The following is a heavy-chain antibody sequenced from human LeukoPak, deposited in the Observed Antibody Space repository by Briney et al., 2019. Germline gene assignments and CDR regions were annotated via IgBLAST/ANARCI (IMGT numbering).Heavy chain of an antibody. V-gene: IGHV3-21*01. CDR2: ISSSSSYI. D-gene: IGHD5-24*01. CDR3: ARWGPRGYNTYYFDY. Sequence: PGGSLRLSCAASGFTFSGYSMNWVRQAPGKGLEWVSSISSSSSYIYYADSVKGRFTISRDNAKNSLYLQMNSLRAEDTAVYYCARWGPRGYNTYYFDYWGQGTLVTVSS. J-gene: IGHJ4*02. CDR1: GFTFSGYS.